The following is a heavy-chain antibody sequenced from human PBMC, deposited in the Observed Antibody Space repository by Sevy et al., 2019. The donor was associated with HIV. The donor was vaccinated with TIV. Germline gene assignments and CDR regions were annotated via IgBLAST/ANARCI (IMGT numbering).Heavy chain of an antibody. D-gene: IGHD6-13*01. CDR3: AKDRIAAAGQQYFDY. CDR1: GFTFSSYA. V-gene: IGHV3-23*01. CDR2: IRGSGGST. Sequence: GGSLRLSCAASGFTFSSYAMSWVRQAPGKGLEWVSAIRGSGGSTYYADSVKGRFTISRDNSKNTLYLQMNSLRAEDTAVYYCAKDRIAAAGQQYFDYWGQGTLVTVSS. J-gene: IGHJ4*02.